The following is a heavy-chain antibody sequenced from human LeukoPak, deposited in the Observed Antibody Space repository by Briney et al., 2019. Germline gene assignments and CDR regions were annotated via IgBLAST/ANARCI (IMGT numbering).Heavy chain of an antibody. CDR1: GGTFSSYT. CDR3: ARPLIGNSTYGMAV. J-gene: IGHJ6*02. V-gene: IGHV1-69*02. CDR2: IIPILGIA. D-gene: IGHD1-7*01. Sequence: GSSVKVSCKASGGTFSSYTISWVRQAPGQGLEWMGRIIPILGIANYAQKFQGGVTITADKSTSTAYMELSSLRSEDTAVYYCARPLIGNSTYGMAVWGQGTTATVSS.